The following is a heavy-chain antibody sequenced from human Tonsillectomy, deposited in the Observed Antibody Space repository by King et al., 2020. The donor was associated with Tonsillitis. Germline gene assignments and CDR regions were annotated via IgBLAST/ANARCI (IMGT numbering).Heavy chain of an antibody. CDR3: ARDLLGRGTMVRVENWYFDL. Sequence: QLQESGPGLVKPSEALSLTCTVSGGSVSSGSYYWSWIRQPPGKGLEWIGYIYYSGSTNYNPSLKSRVTISVDTSKNQFSLKLSSVTAADTALYYCARDLLGRGTMVRVENWYFDLWGRGTLVTVSS. CDR2: IYYSGST. J-gene: IGHJ2*01. V-gene: IGHV4-61*01. CDR1: GGSVSSGSYY. D-gene: IGHD3-10*01.